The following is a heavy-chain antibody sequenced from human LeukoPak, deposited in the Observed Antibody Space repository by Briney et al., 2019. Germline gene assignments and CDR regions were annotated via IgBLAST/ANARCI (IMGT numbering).Heavy chain of an antibody. CDR3: AKEALPGIPAAGRIY. CDR1: GGTFSSYA. D-gene: IGHD6-25*01. Sequence: AASVTVSCKASGGTFSSYAISWVRQAPGQGLEWMGGIIPIFGTANYAQKFQGRVTITADKSTSTAYMELSSLRSEDTAVYFCAKEALPGIPAAGRIYWGRGTLVSVSS. CDR2: IIPIFGTA. J-gene: IGHJ4*02. V-gene: IGHV1-69*06.